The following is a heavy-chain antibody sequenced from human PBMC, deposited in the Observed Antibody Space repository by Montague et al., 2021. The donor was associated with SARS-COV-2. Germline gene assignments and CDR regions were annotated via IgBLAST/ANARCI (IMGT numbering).Heavy chain of an antibody. CDR1: GFTFSDYY. J-gene: IGHJ4*02. D-gene: IGHD2-15*01. Sequence: SLRLSCAASGFTFSDYYMSWIRRAPGKGLEWVSYISSSSGTIYYADSVKGRATISRDNAKKSLYLQMTSLTAEDTAVYHCAKISSAGPLWGQGTLVTVSS. CDR2: ISSSSGTI. V-gene: IGHV3-11*01. CDR3: AKISSAGPL.